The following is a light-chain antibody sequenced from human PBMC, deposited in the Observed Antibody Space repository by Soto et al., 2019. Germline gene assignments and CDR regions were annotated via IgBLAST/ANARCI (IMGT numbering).Light chain of an antibody. J-gene: IGKJ4*01. CDR2: GAS. V-gene: IGKV3-15*01. CDR1: HSVGSN. Sequence: VMTQSPTTLSVSPGERATLSCRASHSVGSNLAWYQQNPGQAPRLLIYGASTRATGVPARFSGSGSATQFTRTISSLQSEDVGVYYCQQYKQWPVAFGGGTKVEIK. CDR3: QQYKQWPVA.